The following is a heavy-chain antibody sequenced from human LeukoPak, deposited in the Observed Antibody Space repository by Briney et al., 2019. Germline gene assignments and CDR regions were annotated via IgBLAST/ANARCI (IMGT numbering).Heavy chain of an antibody. J-gene: IGHJ4*02. CDR2: IFYSGIV. D-gene: IGHD5-12*01. CDR3: AGLFSGYDPFDY. V-gene: IGHV4-59*01. Sequence: SETLSLTCTVSGDSTSRYYWSWIRQPPGKGLEFLGYIFYSGIVNYNPSLKSRVTMSVDSSKSQVSLKVRSVTAADTAVYYCAGLFSGYDPFDYWGQGILVTVSS. CDR1: GDSTSRYY.